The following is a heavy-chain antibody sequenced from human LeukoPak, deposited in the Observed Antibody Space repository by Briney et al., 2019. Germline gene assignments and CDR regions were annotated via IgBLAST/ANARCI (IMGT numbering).Heavy chain of an antibody. Sequence: SETLSLTCTVSGGFIRSYYWSWIRQPPGKGLEWIGYIYYSGSANYNPSLKSRVTISVDTSKNQFSLNLSSVTAADTAVYYCASIDYDILTGYLNWGQGTLVTVSS. CDR1: GGFIRSYY. CDR3: ASIDYDILTGYLN. D-gene: IGHD3-9*01. CDR2: IYYSGSA. J-gene: IGHJ4*02. V-gene: IGHV4-59*12.